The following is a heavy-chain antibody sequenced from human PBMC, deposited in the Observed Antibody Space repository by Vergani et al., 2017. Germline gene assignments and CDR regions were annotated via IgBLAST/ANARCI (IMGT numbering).Heavy chain of an antibody. Sequence: QVLLVQSGAEVKKPGDSVTLSCKTSGYTFVNHPITWVRQAPGQGLEWMGWISPYNHKTLYSQKVEGRVTMTSDTSSSTVFLELRRLTSDDTAIYYCARSQMATNDFDLWGRGTLVTVSS. D-gene: IGHD5-24*01. CDR3: ARSQMATNDFDL. J-gene: IGHJ4*02. CDR2: ISPYNHKT. CDR1: GYTFVNHP. V-gene: IGHV1-18*04.